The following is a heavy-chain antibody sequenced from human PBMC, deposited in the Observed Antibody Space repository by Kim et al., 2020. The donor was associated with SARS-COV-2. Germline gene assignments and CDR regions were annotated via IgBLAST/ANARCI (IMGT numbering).Heavy chain of an antibody. D-gene: IGHD3-10*01. CDR3: ARDGKGVVRGVNHKNWFDP. CDR2: IYYSGST. Sequence: SETLSLTCTVSGGSISSGGYYWSWIRQHPGKGLEWIGYIYYSGSTYYNPSLKSRVTISVDTSKNQFSLKLSSVTAADTAVYYCARDGKGVVRGVNHKNWFDPWGQGTLVTVSS. V-gene: IGHV4-31*03. J-gene: IGHJ5*02. CDR1: GGSISSGGYY.